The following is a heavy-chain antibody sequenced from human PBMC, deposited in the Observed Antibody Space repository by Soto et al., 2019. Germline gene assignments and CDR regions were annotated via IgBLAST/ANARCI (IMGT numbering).Heavy chain of an antibody. D-gene: IGHD3-3*01. CDR2: ISAYNGNT. V-gene: IGHV1-18*01. CDR3: ARAYDSDYDFWSGYYNDAFDI. CDR1: GYTFTSYG. Sequence: ASVKVSCKASGYTFTSYGISWVRQAPGQGLEWMGWISAYNGNTNYAQKLQGRVTMTTDTSTSTAYMELSSLRSEDTAVYYCARAYDSDYDFWSGYYNDAFDIWGQGTMVTVSS. J-gene: IGHJ3*02.